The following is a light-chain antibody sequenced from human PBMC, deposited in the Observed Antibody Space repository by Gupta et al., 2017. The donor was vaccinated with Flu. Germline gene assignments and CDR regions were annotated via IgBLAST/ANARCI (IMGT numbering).Light chain of an antibody. Sequence: SSLSASVGDRVTITCRASQSISNYLNWYQKKPGEAPKLLVYRASSLQSGVPSRFSGSGSGTDFTPTISSLQPEDYASYFCLQTYSTPLLTFGPGTKVDIK. CDR3: LQTYSTPLLT. CDR2: RAS. V-gene: IGKV1-39*01. CDR1: QSISNY. J-gene: IGKJ3*01.